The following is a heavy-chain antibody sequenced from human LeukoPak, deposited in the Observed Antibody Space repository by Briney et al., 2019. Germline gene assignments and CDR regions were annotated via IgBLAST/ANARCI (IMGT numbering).Heavy chain of an antibody. D-gene: IGHD3-22*01. Sequence: SETLSLTCTVSGGSISSGGSYWSWIRQHPGKGLEWIGYIYYSGSTYYNPSLESRVTISVDTSKIQFSRKLSSVTAADTAVYYCASSSGYYYFDYWGQGTLVTVSS. CDR3: ASSSGYYYFDY. CDR2: IYYSGST. V-gene: IGHV4-31*03. J-gene: IGHJ4*02. CDR1: GGSISSGGSY.